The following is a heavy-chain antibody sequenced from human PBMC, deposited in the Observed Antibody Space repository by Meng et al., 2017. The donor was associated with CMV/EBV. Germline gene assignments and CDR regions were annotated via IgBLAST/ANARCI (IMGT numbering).Heavy chain of an antibody. CDR1: GYTFTSYY. CDR2: INPSGGST. CDR3: ARRFLEGLDV. Sequence: ASVKVSCKASGYTFTSYYMHWVRQAPGQGLEWMGIINPSGGSTSYAQKFQGRVTMTRDASTSTAYMELSSLRSEDTAVYYCARRFLEGLDVWGQGTTVTVSS. D-gene: IGHD3-3*01. J-gene: IGHJ6*02. V-gene: IGHV1-46*01.